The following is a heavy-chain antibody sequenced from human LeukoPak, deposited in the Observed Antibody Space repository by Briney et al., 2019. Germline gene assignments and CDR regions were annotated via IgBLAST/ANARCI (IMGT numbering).Heavy chain of an antibody. CDR2: INPNSGGT. D-gene: IGHD2-8*01. CDR1: GYTFTGYY. CDR3: ARLKSQSRMAPNTYDYFYMDV. J-gene: IGHJ6*03. Sequence: ASVKVSCKASGYTFTGYYIHWVRQAPGQGLEWLGWINPNSGGTNAAQKLQGRVTMTTDTSINVAYMEVNRLTSDDTAVYYCARLKSQSRMAPNTYDYFYMDVWGKGTTVTVS. V-gene: IGHV1-2*02.